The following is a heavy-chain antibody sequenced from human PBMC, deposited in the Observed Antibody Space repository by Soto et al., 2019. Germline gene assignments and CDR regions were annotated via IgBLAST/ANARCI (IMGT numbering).Heavy chain of an antibody. CDR3: ARHTSTINLHFDP. CDR1: GGSIRSYY. Sequence: SETLSLTCTVSGGSIRSYYLGWIRQPPGKGLEWIGSIYYTGSTYYNPSLKSRVTMSVDASDNQVSLKLNSVTAADTAVYYCARHTSTINLHFDPWGQGTTVTVSS. J-gene: IGHJ5*02. V-gene: IGHV4-39*01. D-gene: IGHD5-12*01. CDR2: IYYTGST.